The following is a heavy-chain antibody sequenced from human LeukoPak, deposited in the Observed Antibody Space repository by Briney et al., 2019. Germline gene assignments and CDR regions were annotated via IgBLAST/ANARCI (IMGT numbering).Heavy chain of an antibody. CDR3: ARGGQFMITPPID. V-gene: IGHV3-48*01. Sequence: GGSLRLSCAASGFTFSSYSMNWVRQAPGKGLEWVSYISSSSSTIYYADSVKGRFTISRDNAKNPLYLQMNSLRAEDTAVYYCARGGQFMITPPIDWGQGTLVTVSS. J-gene: IGHJ4*02. D-gene: IGHD3-16*01. CDR2: ISSSSSTI. CDR1: GFTFSSYS.